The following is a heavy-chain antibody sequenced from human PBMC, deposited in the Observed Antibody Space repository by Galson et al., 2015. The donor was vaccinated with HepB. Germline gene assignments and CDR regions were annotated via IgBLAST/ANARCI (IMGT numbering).Heavy chain of an antibody. CDR2: IKSKTDGGTT. D-gene: IGHD6-19*01. CDR1: GFTFSNAW. V-gene: IGHV3-15*01. J-gene: IGHJ5*02. CDR3: TTDLLYSSGWSNWFDP. Sequence: LRLSCAASGFTFSNAWMSWVRQAPGKGLEWVGRIKSKTDGGTTDYAAPVKGRFTISRDDSKNTLYLQMNSLKTEDTAVYYCTTDLLYSSGWSNWFDPWGQGTLVTVSS.